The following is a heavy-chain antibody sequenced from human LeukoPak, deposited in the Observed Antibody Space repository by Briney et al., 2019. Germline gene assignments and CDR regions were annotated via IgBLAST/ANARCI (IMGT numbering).Heavy chain of an antibody. J-gene: IGHJ4*02. CDR1: GYTFTSYG. CDR3: ARRTLGGYCTNGVCYTVPELD. Sequence: ASVKVSCKASGYTFTSYGISWVRQAPGQGLEWMGWINTNTGNPTYAQGFTGRFVFSLDTSVSTAYLQISSLKAEDTAVYYCARRTLGGYCTNGVCYTVPELDWGQGTLVTVSS. D-gene: IGHD2-8*01. CDR2: INTNTGNP. V-gene: IGHV7-4-1*02.